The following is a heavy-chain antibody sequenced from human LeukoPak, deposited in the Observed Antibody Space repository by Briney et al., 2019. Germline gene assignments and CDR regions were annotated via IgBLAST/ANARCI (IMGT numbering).Heavy chain of an antibody. J-gene: IGHJ4*02. CDR2: TYYRSRWYN. D-gene: IGHD2-8*01. V-gene: IGHV6-1*01. CDR1: GDSVSSNSAA. CDR3: ARDLGSTYNVVFDY. Sequence: SQTLSLTCAISGDSVSSNSAAWNWIRQSPSRGLEWLGRTYYRSRWYNDYAVSVKSRVIINPDTSKNQFSLQLNSVTPEDTAVYYCARDLGSTYNVVFDYWGQGTLVTVSS.